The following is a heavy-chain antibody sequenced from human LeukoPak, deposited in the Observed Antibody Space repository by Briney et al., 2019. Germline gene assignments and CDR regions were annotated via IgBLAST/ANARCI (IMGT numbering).Heavy chain of an antibody. Sequence: SETLSLTCTVSGGSISSHYWSWIRQPPGKGLEWTGYIYYSGSTNYNPSLKSRVTISVDTSKNQFSLKLSSVTAADTAVYFCAREPVNGRPDPYDIWGQGTMVTVSS. D-gene: IGHD1-26*01. J-gene: IGHJ3*02. V-gene: IGHV4-59*11. CDR2: IYYSGST. CDR1: GGSISSHY. CDR3: AREPVNGRPDPYDI.